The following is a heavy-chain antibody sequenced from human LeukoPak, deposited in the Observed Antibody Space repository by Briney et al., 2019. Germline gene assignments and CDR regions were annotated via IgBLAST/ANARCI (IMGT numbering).Heavy chain of an antibody. J-gene: IGHJ4*02. CDR3: AKDHIVVVTAPHDY. CDR1: GFTFSSYG. Sequence: GGSLRLSCAASGFTFSSYGMSWVRQAPGKGLEWVSAISGSGGSTYYADSVKGRFTISRDNSKNTLYLQMNSLRAEDTAVYYCAKDHIVVVTAPHDYWGQGTLVTVSS. D-gene: IGHD2-21*02. V-gene: IGHV3-23*01. CDR2: ISGSGGST.